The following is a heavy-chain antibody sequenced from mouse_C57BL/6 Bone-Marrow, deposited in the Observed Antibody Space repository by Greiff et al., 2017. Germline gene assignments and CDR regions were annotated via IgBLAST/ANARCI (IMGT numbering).Heavy chain of an antibody. V-gene: IGHV5-15*04. CDR2: ISNLAYSI. CDR3: ARRDGYYGFFAY. CDR1: GFTFSDYG. D-gene: IGHD2-3*01. J-gene: IGHJ3*01. Sequence: EVMLVESGGGLVQPGGSLKPSCAASGFTFSDYGMAWVRQAPRKGPEWVAFISNLAYSIYYADTVTGRFTISRENAKNTLYLEMSSLRSEDTAMXYCARRDGYYGFFAYWGQGTLVTVSA.